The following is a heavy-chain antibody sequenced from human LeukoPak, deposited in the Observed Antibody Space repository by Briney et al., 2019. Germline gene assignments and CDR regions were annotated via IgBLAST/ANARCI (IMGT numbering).Heavy chain of an antibody. CDR1: GGSISSSNW. CDR2: IYHSGST. D-gene: IGHD3-22*01. V-gene: IGHV4-4*02. Sequence: SSGTLSLTCAVSGGSISSSNWWSWVRQPPEQGLEWIGEIYHSGSTNYNPSLKSRVTISVDKSKNQFSLKLSSVTAADTAVYYCARGHYDSSGSIDYWGQGTLVTVSS. J-gene: IGHJ4*02. CDR3: ARGHYDSSGSIDY.